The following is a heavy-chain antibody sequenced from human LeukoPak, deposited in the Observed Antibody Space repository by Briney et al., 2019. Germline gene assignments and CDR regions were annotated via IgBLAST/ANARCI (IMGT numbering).Heavy chain of an antibody. J-gene: IGHJ4*02. Sequence: GASVKVSCKASGGTFSSYAISWVRQAPGQGLEWMGRIIPIRGIANYAQKFQGRVTITADKSTSTAYMELSSLRSEDTAVYYCARGGQTDTTIEPDYWGQGTLVTVSS. D-gene: IGHD3-22*01. CDR1: GGTFSSYA. CDR3: ARGGQTDTTIEPDY. CDR2: IIPIRGIA. V-gene: IGHV1-69*04.